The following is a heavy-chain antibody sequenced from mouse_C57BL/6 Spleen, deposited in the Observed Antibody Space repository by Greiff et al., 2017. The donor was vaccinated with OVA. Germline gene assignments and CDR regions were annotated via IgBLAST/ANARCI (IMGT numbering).Heavy chain of an antibody. J-gene: IGHJ4*01. CDR3: AREGYYGRSHLYAMDY. Sequence: EVMLVESEGGLVQPGSSMKLSCTASGFTFSDYYMAWVRQVPEKGLEWVANINYDGSSTYYLDSLKSRFIISRDNAKNILYLQMSSLKSEDTATYYCAREGYYGRSHLYAMDYWGQGTSVTVSS. V-gene: IGHV5-16*01. D-gene: IGHD1-1*01. CDR2: INYDGSST. CDR1: GFTFSDYY.